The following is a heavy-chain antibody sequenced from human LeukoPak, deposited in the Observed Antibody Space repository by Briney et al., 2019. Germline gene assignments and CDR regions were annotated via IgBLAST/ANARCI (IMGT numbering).Heavy chain of an antibody. D-gene: IGHD3-10*01. CDR2: IKQDGSEK. V-gene: IGHV3-7*01. Sequence: GGSLRLSCAASGLTFSSYSMNWVRQAPGKGLEWVANIKQDGSEKYYVDSVKGRFTISRDNAKNSLYLQMNSLRAEDTAVYYCARIFYGSGPRLDYWGQGTLVTVSS. CDR3: ARIFYGSGPRLDY. CDR1: GLTFSSYS. J-gene: IGHJ4*02.